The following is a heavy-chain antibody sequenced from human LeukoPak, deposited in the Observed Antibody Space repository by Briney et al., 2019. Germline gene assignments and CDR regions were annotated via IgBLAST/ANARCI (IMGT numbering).Heavy chain of an antibody. J-gene: IGHJ3*02. V-gene: IGHV1-8*01. CDR1: GYTFTSYD. D-gene: IGHD3-22*01. CDR3: ARDAGPGYDSSGYYYVGAFDI. Sequence: GASVKVSCKASGYTFTSYDINWVRQATGQGLEWMGWMNPNSGNTGYAQKFQGRVTITADKSTSTAYMELSSLRSEDTAVYYCARDAGPGYDSSGYYYVGAFDIWGQGTMVTVSS. CDR2: MNPNSGNT.